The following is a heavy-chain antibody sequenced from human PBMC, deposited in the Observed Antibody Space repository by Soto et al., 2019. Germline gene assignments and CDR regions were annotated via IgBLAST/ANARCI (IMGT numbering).Heavy chain of an antibody. CDR2: IRGDGGDA. V-gene: IGHV3-11*01. Sequence: QVQLVESGGGLVEPGGYLRLSCAASGFTFSGWYMNWIRQAPGKGLEWLSYIRGDGGDAGYADSVKGRFTISRDNVKDSLYLQINSLRAEDTAVYYCARDYSNKGFDYWGRGTLVTVSS. CDR3: ARDYSNKGFDY. CDR1: GFTFSGWY. D-gene: IGHD4-4*01. J-gene: IGHJ4*02.